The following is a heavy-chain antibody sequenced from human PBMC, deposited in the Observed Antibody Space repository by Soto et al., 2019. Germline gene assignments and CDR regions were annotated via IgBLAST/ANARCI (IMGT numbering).Heavy chain of an antibody. V-gene: IGHV3-33*01. CDR2: IWYDGSNT. Sequence: LKISCAASGFIFSSFGMHWVRQAPGKGLEWVAHIWYDGSNTYYADSVKGRFTISRDDSRNTLYLQMNSLRAEDTAVYHCVRDLLGSGGHFDYWGQGTPVTVSS. CDR1: GFIFSSFG. D-gene: IGHD7-27*01. J-gene: IGHJ4*02. CDR3: VRDLLGSGGHFDY.